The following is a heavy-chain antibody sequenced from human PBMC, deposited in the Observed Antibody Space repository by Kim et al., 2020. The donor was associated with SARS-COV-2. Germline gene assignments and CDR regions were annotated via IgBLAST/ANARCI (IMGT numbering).Heavy chain of an antibody. CDR1: GYTFTGYY. D-gene: IGHD3-9*01. J-gene: IGHJ6*02. CDR2: INPNSGGT. Sequence: ASVKVSCKASGYTFTGYYMHWVRQAPGQGLEWMGWINPNSGGTNYAQKFQGRVTMTRDTSISTAYMELSRLRSDDTAVYYCARVPYYDILTGYLTPNYYYSGMDVWGQGTTVTVSS. CDR3: ARVPYYDILTGYLTPNYYYSGMDV. V-gene: IGHV1-2*02.